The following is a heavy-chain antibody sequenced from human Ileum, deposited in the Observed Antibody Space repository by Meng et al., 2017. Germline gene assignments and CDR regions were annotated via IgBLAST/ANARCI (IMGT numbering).Heavy chain of an antibody. Sequence: QVQLQEAGPGLVRSSETLSPTCTVSGGSVSSDTYFWSWIRQPPGKGLEWIGYIYFSGGTYYNPSLKSRVTISRDTSKKQFSLNLSSATAADTAVYYCATGSFSSDLPFDYWGQGTLVTVSS. V-gene: IGHV4-61*01. D-gene: IGHD3-3*01. J-gene: IGHJ4*02. CDR2: IYFSGGT. CDR1: GGSVSSDTYF. CDR3: ATGSFSSDLPFDY.